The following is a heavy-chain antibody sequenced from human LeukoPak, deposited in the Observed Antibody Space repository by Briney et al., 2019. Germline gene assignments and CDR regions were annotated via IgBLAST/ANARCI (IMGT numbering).Heavy chain of an antibody. Sequence: ASVKVSCKASGCTFTGYYMHWVRQAPGQGLEWMGWINPNSGGTNYAQKFQGGVTMTRDTSISTAYMELSRLRSDDTAVYYCARDGCSGWCSGYDYWGQGTLVTVSS. V-gene: IGHV1-2*02. CDR2: INPNSGGT. D-gene: IGHD6-19*01. J-gene: IGHJ4*02. CDR3: ARDGCSGWCSGYDY. CDR1: GCTFTGYY.